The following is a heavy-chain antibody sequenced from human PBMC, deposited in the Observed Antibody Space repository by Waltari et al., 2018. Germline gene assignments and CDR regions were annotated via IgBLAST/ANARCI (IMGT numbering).Heavy chain of an antibody. J-gene: IGHJ4*02. Sequence: QVQLQQWGAGLLKPSETLSLTCAVYGGSFSGYYWSWIRQPPGKGLEWIGEINHSGSTNYNPSLKSRVTISVDTSKNQFSLKLSSVTAADTAVYYCARMSTRYSSSWYLNYWGQGTLVTVSS. CDR3: ARMSTRYSSSWYLNY. CDR1: GGSFSGYY. D-gene: IGHD6-13*01. V-gene: IGHV4-34*01. CDR2: INHSGST.